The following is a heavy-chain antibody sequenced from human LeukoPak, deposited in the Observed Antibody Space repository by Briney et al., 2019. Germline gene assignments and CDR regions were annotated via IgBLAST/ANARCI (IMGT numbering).Heavy chain of an antibody. CDR2: LSGNGITT. CDR3: AKGIYSSGWSYFDY. V-gene: IGHV3-23*01. D-gene: IGHD6-19*01. Sequence: GGSLRLSCAASGFTFSSYAMSWVRQAPGKGLEWVSTLSGNGITTYYADSVKGRFTISRDNSKNTLYLQMNSLRAEDTAVYYCAKGIYSSGWSYFDYWGHGTLVTVSS. CDR1: GFTFSSYA. J-gene: IGHJ4*01.